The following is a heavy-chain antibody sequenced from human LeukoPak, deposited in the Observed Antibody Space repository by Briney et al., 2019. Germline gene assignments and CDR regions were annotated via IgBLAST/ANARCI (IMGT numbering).Heavy chain of an antibody. CDR2: IYASGSGST. CDR1: GDSISGYY. J-gene: IGHJ4*02. Sequence: SETLSLTCTVSGDSISGYYWSWDRQPAGKGLEWMERIYASGSGSTIYNPSLKSRVSMSVDTSKNQFSLKLNSVTAADTAVYYCATGPGGKTFESIDYWAQGTLVTVSS. CDR3: ATGPGGKTFESIDY. D-gene: IGHD2/OR15-2a*01. V-gene: IGHV4-4*07.